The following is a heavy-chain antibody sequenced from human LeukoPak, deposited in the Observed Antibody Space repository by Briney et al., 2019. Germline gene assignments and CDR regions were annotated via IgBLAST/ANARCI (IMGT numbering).Heavy chain of an antibody. D-gene: IGHD5-18*01. J-gene: IGHJ4*02. CDR3: AKAKVHSYAENYFDY. CDR2: ISWNSGSI. V-gene: IGHV3-9*01. CDR1: GFTFDDYA. Sequence: PGGSLRLSCAASGFTFDDYAMPWVRQAPGKGLEWVSGISWNSGSIGYADSVKGRFTISRDNAKNSLYLQMNSLRAEDTALYYCAKAKVHSYAENYFDYWGQGTLVTVSS.